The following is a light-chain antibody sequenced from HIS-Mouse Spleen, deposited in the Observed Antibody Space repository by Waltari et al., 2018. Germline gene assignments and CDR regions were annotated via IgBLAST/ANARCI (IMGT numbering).Light chain of an antibody. Sequence: QSALTQPASVSGSPGQSIPIPCTGTSSDVGSYTLVSWYQQHPVKAPKLMIYEGSKRPSGVSNRFSGSKSGNTASLTISGLQAEDEADYYCCSYAGSSTWVFGGGTKLTVL. CDR1: SSDVGSYTL. J-gene: IGLJ3*02. V-gene: IGLV2-23*01. CDR3: CSYAGSSTWV. CDR2: EGS.